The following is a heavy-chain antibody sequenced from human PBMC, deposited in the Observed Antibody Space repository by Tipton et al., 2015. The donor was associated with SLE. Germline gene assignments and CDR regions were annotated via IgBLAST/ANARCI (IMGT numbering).Heavy chain of an antibody. CDR2: VFSSGTT. V-gene: IGHV4-31*03. J-gene: IGHJ4*02. D-gene: IGHD6-13*01. CDR3: ARTEGSQYASWYFDR. Sequence: TLSLTCTVSSGSVSSGAYYWSWIRQHPGKGLEWIGYVFSSGTTYYNPSLKGRLSLSLDTSRNQFSLNLNSVIPADTAMYYCARTEGSQYASWYFDRWGRGTLVSVSS. CDR1: SGSVSSGAYY.